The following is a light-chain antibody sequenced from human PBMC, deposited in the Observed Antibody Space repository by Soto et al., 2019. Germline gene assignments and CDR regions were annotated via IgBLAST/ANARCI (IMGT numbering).Light chain of an antibody. CDR2: RAS. CDR1: QSIGDW. J-gene: IGKJ2*01. Sequence: DIQMTQSPSTLSASVGDRVTTTCRASQSIGDWLAWYQLKPGTAPKLLIYRASNLEGGVPSRFSGSGSVTEFTLTISSLQPDDFATYYCQQYSSFLYTFGQGTKVDIK. CDR3: QQYSSFLYT. V-gene: IGKV1-5*03.